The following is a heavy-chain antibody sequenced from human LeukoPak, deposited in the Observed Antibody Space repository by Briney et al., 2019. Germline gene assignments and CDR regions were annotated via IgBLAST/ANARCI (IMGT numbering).Heavy chain of an antibody. Sequence: SETLSLTGTVSGGSVSGGSYYWSWIRQPPGKGLEWIGYIYYSGSTNYNPSLKSRVTISVDTSKNQFSLKLSSVTAADTAVYYCASDDYGGNGYYFDYWGQGTLVTVSS. CDR3: ASDDYGGNGYYFDY. J-gene: IGHJ4*02. CDR2: IYYSGST. D-gene: IGHD4-23*01. CDR1: GGSVSGGSYY. V-gene: IGHV4-61*01.